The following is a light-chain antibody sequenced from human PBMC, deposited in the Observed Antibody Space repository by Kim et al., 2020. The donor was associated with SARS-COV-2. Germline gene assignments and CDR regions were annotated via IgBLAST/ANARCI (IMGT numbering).Light chain of an antibody. CDR2: PKN. J-gene: IGLJ2*01. CDR3: KSRDSSGNLLV. Sequence: SSELTQDPAVSVALGQTVRITCHGDSLRNYYASWYQQKPGHAPVLVIYPKNNRPSGIPERFSGSSSGNTASLTITGAQAEDEADYYCKSRDSSGNLLVFGGGTQLTVL. CDR1: SLRNYY. V-gene: IGLV3-19*01.